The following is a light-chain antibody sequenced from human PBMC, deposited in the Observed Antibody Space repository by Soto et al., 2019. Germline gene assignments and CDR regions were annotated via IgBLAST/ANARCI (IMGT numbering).Light chain of an antibody. V-gene: IGKV1-5*03. CDR3: QQYADSSWT. J-gene: IGKJ1*01. CDR1: QTVSIW. CDR2: RVS. Sequence: DIQMTQSPSTLSASVGDRVTLTCRASQTVSIWLAWFQQKPGKAPNLLIYRVSSVESGVPSRFSGSGSGTEFTLTISNLQPDDFATYYCQQYADSSWTFGQGTKVE.